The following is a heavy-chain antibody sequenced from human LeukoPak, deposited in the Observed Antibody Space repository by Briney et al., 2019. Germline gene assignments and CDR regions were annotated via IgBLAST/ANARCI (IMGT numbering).Heavy chain of an antibody. CDR1: GFTFSSYS. J-gene: IGHJ4*02. CDR3: AKFIAVAGTPFDY. Sequence: GGSLRLSCAASGFTFSSYSMNWVRQAPGKGLGWVSAISGSGGSTYYADSVKGRFTISRDNSKNTLYLQMNSLRAEDTAVYYCAKFIAVAGTPFDYWGQGTLVTVSS. V-gene: IGHV3-23*01. CDR2: ISGSGGST. D-gene: IGHD6-19*01.